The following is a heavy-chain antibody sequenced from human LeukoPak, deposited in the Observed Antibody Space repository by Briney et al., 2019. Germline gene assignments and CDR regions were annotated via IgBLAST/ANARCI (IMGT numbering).Heavy chain of an antibody. Sequence: PGRSLRLSCTASGFTFGDYAMSWFRQAPGKGLEGVGFIRSKAYGGTTEYAASVKGRFTISRDDSQSIAYMQMNSLKTEDTAVYYCTRGGEGRAYCGGDCYFDYWGQGTLVTVSS. V-gene: IGHV3-49*03. CDR2: IRSKAYGGTT. J-gene: IGHJ4*02. CDR1: GFTFGDYA. CDR3: TRGGEGRAYCGGDCYFDY. D-gene: IGHD2-21*02.